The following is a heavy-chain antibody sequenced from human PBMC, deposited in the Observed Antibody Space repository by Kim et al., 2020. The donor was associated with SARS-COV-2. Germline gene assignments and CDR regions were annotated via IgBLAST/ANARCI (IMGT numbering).Heavy chain of an antibody. CDR1: GFTFDDYA. CDR2: ISWNSGSI. CDR3: AKDSAELWYSSSWAPRYYYGMDV. V-gene: IGHV3-9*01. Sequence: GGSLRLSCAASGFTFDDYAMHWARQAPGKGLEWVSGISWNSGSIGYADSVKGRFTISRDNAKNSLYLQMNSLRAEDTALYYCAKDSAELWYSSSWAPRYYYGMDVWGQGTTVTVPS. D-gene: IGHD6-13*01. J-gene: IGHJ6*02.